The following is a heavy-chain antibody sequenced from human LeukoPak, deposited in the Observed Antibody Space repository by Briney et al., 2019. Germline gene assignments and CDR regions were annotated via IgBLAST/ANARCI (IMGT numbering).Heavy chain of an antibody. V-gene: IGHV1-69*05. CDR2: IIPIFGTA. CDR1: GGTFSSYA. J-gene: IGHJ4*02. CDR3: ASSKVVVIAMFDY. Sequence: SVKVSCKASGGTFSSYAISWVRQAPGQGLEWMGGIIPIFGTANYAQKSQGRVTITTDESTSTAYMELSSLRSEDTAVYYCASSKVVVIAMFDYWGQGTLVTVSS. D-gene: IGHD2-21*01.